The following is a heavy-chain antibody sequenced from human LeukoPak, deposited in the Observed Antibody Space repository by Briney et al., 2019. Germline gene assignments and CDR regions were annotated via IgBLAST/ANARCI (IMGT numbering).Heavy chain of an antibody. D-gene: IGHD3-16*02. CDR1: GFTFSSYG. CDR2: ISYDGSNK. V-gene: IGHV3-30*18. Sequence: QAGGSLRLSCAASGFTFSSYGMPWVRQAPGKGLEWVAVISYDGSNKYYADSVKGRFTISRDNSKNTLYLQMNSLRAEDTAVYYCAKDLVLDAFDIWGQGTMVTVSS. J-gene: IGHJ3*02. CDR3: AKDLVLDAFDI.